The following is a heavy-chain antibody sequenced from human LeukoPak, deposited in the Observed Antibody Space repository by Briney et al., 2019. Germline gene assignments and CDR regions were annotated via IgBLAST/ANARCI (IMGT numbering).Heavy chain of an antibody. CDR1: GYTFTKYG. Sequence: GASVKVSCKASGYTFTKYGISWVRQAPGQGLEWMGWISTYNGNTDYAQKFQGRVTMTTDTSTSTAYMELRSLRSDDAAVYYCARDGFSSSWPYYLDSWGQGSLVTVSS. CDR3: ARDGFSSSWPYYLDS. CDR2: ISTYNGNT. V-gene: IGHV1-18*01. J-gene: IGHJ4*02. D-gene: IGHD6-13*01.